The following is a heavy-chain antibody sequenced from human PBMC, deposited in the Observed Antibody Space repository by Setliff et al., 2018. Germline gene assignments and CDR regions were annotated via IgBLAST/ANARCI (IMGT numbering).Heavy chain of an antibody. D-gene: IGHD2-2*01. Sequence: GGSLRLSCAASGFTFSDYYMSWIRQAPGKGLEWVSYISSSTNYTNYADSVKGRFTISRDNARNSLYLQMNSLRAGDTAVYYCARGHGHCTSTSCYPGYYYYMDVWGKGTTVTVS. CDR3: ARGHGHCTSTSCYPGYYYYMDV. V-gene: IGHV3-11*06. J-gene: IGHJ6*03. CDR2: ISSSTNYT. CDR1: GFTFSDYY.